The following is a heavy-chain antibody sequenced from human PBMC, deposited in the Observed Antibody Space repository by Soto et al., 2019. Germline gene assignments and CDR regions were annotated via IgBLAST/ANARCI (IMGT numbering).Heavy chain of an antibody. CDR2: ISAYNGNT. D-gene: IGHD3-3*01. CDR1: GYTFTSYG. CDR3: ARDKGYYSSWSGYRSYYFDY. J-gene: IGHJ4*02. V-gene: IGHV1-18*04. Sequence: QVQLVQSGAEVKKPGASVKVSCKASGYTFTSYGISWVRQAPGQGLEWMGWISAYNGNTNSAQNLQDRVTMTTDTSTTGAYMELRSLRSDDTAVYYCARDKGYYSSWSGYRSYYFDYWGQGTLVTVSS.